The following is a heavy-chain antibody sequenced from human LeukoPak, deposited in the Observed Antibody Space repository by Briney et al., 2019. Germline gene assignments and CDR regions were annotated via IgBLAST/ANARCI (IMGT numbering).Heavy chain of an antibody. CDR3: ARPDPPLILEWPAPYFDS. CDR1: GFTFSSYA. CDR2: ISGSGGST. V-gene: IGHV3-23*01. D-gene: IGHD3-3*01. J-gene: IGHJ4*02. Sequence: GGXXRLSCAASGFTFSSYAMSWVRQAPGKGVEWVSTISGSGGSTYYAVPVKGRFTISRDYSKNTLYLLMNSLRAEDTAVYYCARPDPPLILEWPAPYFDSWGQGTLVTVSS.